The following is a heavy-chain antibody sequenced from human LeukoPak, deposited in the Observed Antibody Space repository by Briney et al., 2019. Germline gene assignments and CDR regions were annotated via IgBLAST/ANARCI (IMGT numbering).Heavy chain of an antibody. V-gene: IGHV4-39*07. Sequence: PSETLSLTCTVSGGSISSSSYYWGWIRQPPGKGLEWIGSIYYSGSTYYNPSLKSRVTISVDTSKNQFSLKLSSVTAADTAVYYCARDRGIVGAHYFDYWGQGTLVTVSS. D-gene: IGHD1-26*01. J-gene: IGHJ4*02. CDR2: IYYSGST. CDR3: ARDRGIVGAHYFDY. CDR1: GGSISSSSYY.